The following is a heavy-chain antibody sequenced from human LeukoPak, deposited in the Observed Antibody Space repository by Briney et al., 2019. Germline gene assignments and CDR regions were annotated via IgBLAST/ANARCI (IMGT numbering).Heavy chain of an antibody. V-gene: IGHV3-11*06. CDR1: GFTFSDYY. Sequence: PGGSLRLSCAASGFTFSDYYMSWIRQAPGKGLEWVSYISSSSSYTNYADSVKGRFTISRDNAKNSLYLQMNSLRAEDTAVYYCARHKARWFGELDFSMNWFDPWGQGTLVTVSS. D-gene: IGHD3-10*01. J-gene: IGHJ5*02. CDR3: ARHKARWFGELDFSMNWFDP. CDR2: ISSSSSYT.